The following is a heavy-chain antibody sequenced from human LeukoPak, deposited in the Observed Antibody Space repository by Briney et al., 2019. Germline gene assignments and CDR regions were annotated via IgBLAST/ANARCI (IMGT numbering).Heavy chain of an antibody. J-gene: IGHJ6*02. CDR1: GFTFSSYG. V-gene: IGHV3-30*18. CDR2: ISYDGSNK. CDR3: AKALDCSSTSCRRGLYYYYGMDV. D-gene: IGHD2-2*01. Sequence: GGSLRLSCAASGFTFSSYGMHWVRRAPGKGLEWVAVISYDGSNKFYADSVKGRFTISRDNSKNTLYLQMNSLRAEDTAVYSCAKALDCSSTSCRRGLYYYYGMDVWGQGTTVTVS.